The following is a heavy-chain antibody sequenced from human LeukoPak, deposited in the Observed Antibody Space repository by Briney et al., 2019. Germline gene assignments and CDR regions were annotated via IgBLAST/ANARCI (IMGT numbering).Heavy chain of an antibody. D-gene: IGHD3-3*01. Sequence: GASVKVSCKASGYTFTGCYMHWVRQAPGQGLEWMGWINPNSGGTNYAQKFQGRVTMTRDTSISTAYMELSRLRSDDTAVYYRARTTTIFGVVNYWGQGTLVTVSS. CDR3: ARTTTIFGVVNY. CDR2: INPNSGGT. J-gene: IGHJ4*02. V-gene: IGHV1-2*02. CDR1: GYTFTGCY.